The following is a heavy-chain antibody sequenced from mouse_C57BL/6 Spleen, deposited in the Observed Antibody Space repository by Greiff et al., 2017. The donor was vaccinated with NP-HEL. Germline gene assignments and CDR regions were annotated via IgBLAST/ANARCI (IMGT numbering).Heavy chain of an antibody. CDR2: IYPRDGST. CDR1: GYTFTSYD. J-gene: IGHJ1*03. D-gene: IGHD2-4*01. CDR3: ARPPIYYDYVGGGFDV. V-gene: IGHV1-85*01. Sequence: QVQLQQSGPELVKPGASVKLSCKASGYTFTSYDINWVKQRPGQGLEWIGWIYPRDGSTKYNEKLKGKATLTVDTSSSTAYMELHSLTSEDSAVYFCARPPIYYDYVGGGFDVWGTGTTVTVSS.